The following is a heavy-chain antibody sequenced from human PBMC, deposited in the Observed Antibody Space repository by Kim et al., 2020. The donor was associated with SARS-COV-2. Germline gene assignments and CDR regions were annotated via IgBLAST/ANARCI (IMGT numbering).Heavy chain of an antibody. CDR2: IYYSGST. CDR1: GGSISSVGYY. Sequence: SENLSLTCTVSGGSISSVGYYWSWIRQHPGKGLEWIGYIYYSGSTHYNPSLKSRITISVDTSKNQFSLKLSSVTAADTAVYYCARGYGSSGYLIDYWGQGTLVTVSS. D-gene: IGHD3-22*01. V-gene: IGHV4-31*03. J-gene: IGHJ4*02. CDR3: ARGYGSSGYLIDY.